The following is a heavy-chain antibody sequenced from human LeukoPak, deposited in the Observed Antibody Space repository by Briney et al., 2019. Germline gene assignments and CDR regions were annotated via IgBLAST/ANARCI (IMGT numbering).Heavy chain of an antibody. CDR1: GGSFSDYY. D-gene: IGHD1-7*01. J-gene: IGHJ6*03. CDR2: INDNGRA. CDR3: ARRWNYGRNYYIDV. V-gene: IGHV4-34*01. Sequence: SETLSLTCAVYGGSFSDYYWNWIRQPPGKGLEWLGEINDNGRANYNPSLMSRVTVSVDTSKNQFSLRLTSVTATDTAVYYCARRWNYGRNYYIDVWGKGATVSVSS.